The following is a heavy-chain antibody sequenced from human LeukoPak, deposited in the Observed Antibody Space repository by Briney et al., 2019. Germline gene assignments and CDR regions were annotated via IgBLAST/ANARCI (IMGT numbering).Heavy chain of an antibody. CDR3: ARDGDDSSGYYTP. CDR1: GFTFSSYS. D-gene: IGHD3-22*01. V-gene: IGHV3-21*01. CDR2: ISSSSSYI. J-gene: IGHJ5*02. Sequence: KAGGSLRLSCAASGFTFSSYSMNWVRQAPGKGLEWVSSISSSSSYIYYADSVKGRFTISRDNAKNSLYLQMNSLRAEDTAVYYCARDGDDSSGYYTPWGQGTLVTVSS.